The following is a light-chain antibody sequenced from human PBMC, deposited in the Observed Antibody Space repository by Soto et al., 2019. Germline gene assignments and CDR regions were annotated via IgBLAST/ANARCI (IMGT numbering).Light chain of an antibody. J-gene: IGKJ4*01. CDR3: QQRSTWPLT. CDR2: DAS. V-gene: IGKV3-11*01. Sequence: EIVLTQSPATLSLSPGERATLSCRASQSVSSYLAWYQQKPGQAPRLLIYDASNRATGIPARFSGSGSGTDFTLTNTSLEPEDFAVYYCQQRSTWPLTFGGGTKVDIK. CDR1: QSVSSY.